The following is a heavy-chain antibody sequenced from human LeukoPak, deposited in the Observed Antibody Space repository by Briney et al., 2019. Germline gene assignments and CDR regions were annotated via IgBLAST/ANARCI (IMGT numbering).Heavy chain of an antibody. CDR3: ARGIAAASERAFDI. Sequence: SETLSLTCTVPGGSISSYYWSWIRQPAGKGLEWIGRIYSSGSTDYNPSLKSRVTMSVDTSKNQFSLKMRSVTAADTAVYYCARGIAAASERAFDIWGQGTMVTVSS. CDR1: GGSISSYY. D-gene: IGHD6-13*01. J-gene: IGHJ3*02. CDR2: IYSSGST. V-gene: IGHV4-4*07.